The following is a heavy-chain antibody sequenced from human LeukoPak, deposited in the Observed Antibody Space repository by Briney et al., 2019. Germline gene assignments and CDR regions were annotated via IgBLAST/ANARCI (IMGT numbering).Heavy chain of an antibody. V-gene: IGHV1-46*01. D-gene: IGHD1-1*01. CDR2: INPSGGST. J-gene: IGHJ4*02. CDR1: GYTFINYY. CDR3: ARHSLPGTTPFDY. Sequence: EASVKVSCKASGYTFINYYIHWVRQDPGQGLEWVGIINPSGGSTTYAQKFQGRVSMTRDTSTSTVYMELSSLESDDTALYYCARHSLPGTTPFDYWGQGTLVTVSS.